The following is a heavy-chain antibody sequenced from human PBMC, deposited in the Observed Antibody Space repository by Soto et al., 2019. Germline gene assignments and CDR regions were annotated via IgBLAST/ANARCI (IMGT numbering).Heavy chain of an antibody. CDR3: TREYGSVKYYKAFDI. V-gene: IGHV1-3*04. CDR1: GYGFTSHA. CDR2: VNTETGGT. J-gene: IGHJ3*02. D-gene: IGHD3-10*01. Sequence: QVQLVQSATEVKKPGASVQLSCRASGYGFTSHAVHWMRQAPGQSLEWLGWVNTETGGTKYSQQLQGRLTITRDTTANTVYMDLSNLRYADTAIYYCTREYGSVKYYKAFDIWGQGTMVTVSS.